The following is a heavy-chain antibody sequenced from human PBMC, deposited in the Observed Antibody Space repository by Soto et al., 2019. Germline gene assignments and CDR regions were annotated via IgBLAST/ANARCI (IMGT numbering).Heavy chain of an antibody. CDR2: LSQNGGT. D-gene: IGHD2-2*01. Sequence: PSETLSLTCVVSGYSFNSVHFWGWIRQPPGKGLQWIGSLSQNGGTYRNPSLRSRVTLSVDTSKNQFSLKLTSVTAADAAVYYCAAVTLPGARFYGMDVWGQGSTVTVSS. J-gene: IGHJ6*02. CDR3: AAVTLPGARFYGMDV. V-gene: IGHV4-38-2*01. CDR1: GYSFNSVHF.